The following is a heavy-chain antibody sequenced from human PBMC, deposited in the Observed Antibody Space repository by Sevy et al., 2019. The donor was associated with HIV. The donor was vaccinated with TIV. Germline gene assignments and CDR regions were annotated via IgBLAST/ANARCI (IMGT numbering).Heavy chain of an antibody. CDR2: IRNKADSYTT. J-gene: IGHJ4*02. Sequence: GGSLRLSCAASGFTFSDHYMEWVRQAPGKGLEWVGRIRNKADSYTTEYAASVKGRFTISRDDSKNSVYLQMNSLKTEDTAVYYCATHAGIAADGRVFDYWGQGTLVTVSS. CDR3: ATHAGIAADGRVFDY. D-gene: IGHD6-13*01. CDR1: GFTFSDHY. V-gene: IGHV3-72*01.